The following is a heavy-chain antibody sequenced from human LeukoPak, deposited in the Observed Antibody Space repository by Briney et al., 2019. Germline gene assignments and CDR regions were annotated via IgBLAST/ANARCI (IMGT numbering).Heavy chain of an antibody. Sequence: ASVKVSCKASGYTFTGYYMHWVRQAPGQGLEWMGWINPNSGGTIYAQKFQGRVTMTRDTSISTAYMELTRLRSDDTAVYYCARAFTGTSRRYGDYWFDPWGQGTLVTVSS. V-gene: IGHV1-2*02. D-gene: IGHD4-17*01. CDR1: GYTFTGYY. CDR3: ARAFTGTSRRYGDYWFDP. J-gene: IGHJ5*02. CDR2: INPNSGGT.